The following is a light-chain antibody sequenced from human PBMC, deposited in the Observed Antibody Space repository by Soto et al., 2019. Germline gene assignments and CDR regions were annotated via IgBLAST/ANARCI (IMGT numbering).Light chain of an antibody. Sequence: IQMTQSPSSLSASVGDRVTITCRASQSISTYLIWYQQKPWKAPKLLIYATSSLQSGVPSRFSGSGSGTDFTLTISSLQPEDFATYYCQQSYSTPTGTFGQGTKLEIK. CDR1: QSISTY. J-gene: IGKJ1*01. CDR3: QQSYSTPTGT. V-gene: IGKV1-39*01. CDR2: ATS.